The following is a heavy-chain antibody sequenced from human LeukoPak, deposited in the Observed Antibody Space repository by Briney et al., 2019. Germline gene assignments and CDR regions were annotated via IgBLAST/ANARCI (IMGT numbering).Heavy chain of an antibody. CDR2: INHSGST. Sequence: PSETLSLTCAVYGGSFSGYYWSWIRQAPGKGLEWIGEINHSGSTNYNPSLKSRVTISVDTSKNQFSLKLSSVTAADTAVYYCARPYSTSWSGNYYYMDVWGKGTTVTVSS. CDR3: ARPYSTSWSGNYYYMDV. CDR1: GGSFSGYY. J-gene: IGHJ6*03. V-gene: IGHV4-34*01. D-gene: IGHD6-13*01.